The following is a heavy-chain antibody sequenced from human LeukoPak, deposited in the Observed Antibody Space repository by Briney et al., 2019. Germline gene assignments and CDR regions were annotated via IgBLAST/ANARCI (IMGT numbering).Heavy chain of an antibody. CDR2: IRGSGGGT. Sequence: GGSLRLSCAASGLTFSSYVMSWVRQSPGKGLEWVSSIRGSGGGTYYADSVKGRFTISRDNSKNTLYLQMNSLRAEDTALYYCAKDYSGYECGDYWGQGTLVTVSS. CDR3: AKDYSGYECGDY. D-gene: IGHD5-12*01. J-gene: IGHJ4*02. V-gene: IGHV3-23*01. CDR1: GLTFSSYV.